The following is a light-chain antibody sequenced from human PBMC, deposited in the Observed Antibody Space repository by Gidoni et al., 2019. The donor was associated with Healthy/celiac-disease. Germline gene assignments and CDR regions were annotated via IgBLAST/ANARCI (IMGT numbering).Light chain of an antibody. J-gene: IGKJ1*01. CDR1: QSLVYSDGNTY. CDR2: KVS. Sequence: VVMTQSPLSLPVTLGQPASISCRSSQSLVYSDGNTYLNWFQQRPGQSPRRLIYKVSNRDSGVPDRFSGSGSGTDFTLKISRVEAEDVGVYYWRQGKHWPWTFGQGTKVEIK. V-gene: IGKV2-30*01. CDR3: RQGKHWPWT.